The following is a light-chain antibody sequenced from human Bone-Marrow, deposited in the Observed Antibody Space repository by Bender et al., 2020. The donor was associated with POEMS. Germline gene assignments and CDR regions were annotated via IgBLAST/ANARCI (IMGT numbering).Light chain of an antibody. CDR1: SSDVGSYNA. CDR3: YSNAGSDTWM. J-gene: IGLJ3*02. CDR2: EAN. V-gene: IGLV2-23*01. Sequence: QSALTQPASVSGSPGQSITISCTGISSDVGSYNAVSWYQQPPGKGPKTIIYEANKRPSGVSYLFTGSESGNPASLTISGVQAEVEAHYYCYSNAGSDTWMFGGGTKLTVL.